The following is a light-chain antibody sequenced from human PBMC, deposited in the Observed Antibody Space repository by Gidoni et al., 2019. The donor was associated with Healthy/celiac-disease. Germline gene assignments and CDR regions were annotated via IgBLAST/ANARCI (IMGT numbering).Light chain of an antibody. CDR2: GAS. CDR1: QSVSSN. V-gene: IGKV3-15*01. CDR3: QQYNNWPPGIT. J-gene: IGKJ2*01. Sequence: EIEMTQSPATLSVSPGERATLSCRASQSVSSNLAWYQQKPGQAPRLLIYGASTRDTGIPARFSGSGSGTEFTLTISSLQSEDFAVYYCQQYNNWPPGITFXQGTKLEIK.